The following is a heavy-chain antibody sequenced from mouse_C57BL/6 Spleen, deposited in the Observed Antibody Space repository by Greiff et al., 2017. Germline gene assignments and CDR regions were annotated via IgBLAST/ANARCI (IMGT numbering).Heavy chain of an antibody. CDR2: ISDGGSYT. D-gene: IGHD1-1*01. CDR3: ARDYYYGSRYYFDY. Sequence: EVQRVESGGGLVKPGGSLTLSCAASGFTFSSYAMSWVRQTPAKRLEWVATISDGGSYTYYPDNVKGRFTISRDNAKNNLYLQMSQLKSEDTAMYYCARDYYYGSRYYFDYWGQGTTLTVSS. V-gene: IGHV5-4*01. CDR1: GFTFSSYA. J-gene: IGHJ2*01.